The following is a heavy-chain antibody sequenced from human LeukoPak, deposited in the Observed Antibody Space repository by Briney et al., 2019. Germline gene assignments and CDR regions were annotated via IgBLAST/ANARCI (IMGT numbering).Heavy chain of an antibody. D-gene: IGHD3-10*01. CDR1: GFTFDDYG. CDR3: TTSLIWFGELLDY. J-gene: IGHJ4*02. Sequence: GGSLRLSCAASGFTFDDYGMSWVRQAPGKGLEGVGCSKNKTDGGTTDYAAPVKGRFTISRDDSKNTLYLQMNSLKTEDTAVYYCTTSLIWFGELLDYWGQGTLVTDSS. CDR2: SKNKTDGGTT. V-gene: IGHV3-15*01.